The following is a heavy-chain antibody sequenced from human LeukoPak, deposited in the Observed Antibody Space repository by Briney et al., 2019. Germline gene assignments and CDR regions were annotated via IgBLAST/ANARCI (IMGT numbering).Heavy chain of an antibody. CDR2: INHSGST. CDR3: ARLSGCGGDCQDAFDI. CDR1: GGSFSGYY. D-gene: IGHD2-21*02. V-gene: IGHV4-34*01. Sequence: SETLSLTCAVYGGSFSGYYWSWIRQPPGKGLEWIGEINHSGSTDYNPSLKSRVTISVDTSKNQFSLKLSSVTAADTAVYYCARLSGCGGDCQDAFDIWGQGTMVTVSS. J-gene: IGHJ3*02.